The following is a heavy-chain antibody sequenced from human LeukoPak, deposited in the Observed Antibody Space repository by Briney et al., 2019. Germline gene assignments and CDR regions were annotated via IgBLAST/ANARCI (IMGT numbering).Heavy chain of an antibody. V-gene: IGHV3-74*01. CDR3: ARDHDSDYGGRYFQH. J-gene: IGHJ1*01. CDR1: GFTFSSYW. D-gene: IGHD4-23*01. Sequence: GGSLRLSCAASGFTFSSYWMHWVRQVPGKGLVWVSRIDSDGISTTYADSVKGRFTISRDNAKNTLYLQMSGLRADDTAVYFCARDHDSDYGGRYFQHWGQGSLVTVSS. CDR2: IDSDGIST.